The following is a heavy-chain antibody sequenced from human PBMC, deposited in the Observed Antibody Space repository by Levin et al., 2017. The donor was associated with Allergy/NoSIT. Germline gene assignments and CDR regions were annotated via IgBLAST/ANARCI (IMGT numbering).Heavy chain of an antibody. CDR2: IIPILGIA. CDR3: ARNTARSYSGYARSSAMDY. CDR1: GGTFSSYT. D-gene: IGHD5-12*01. J-gene: IGHJ4*02. V-gene: IGHV1-69*02. Sequence: PGGSLRLSCKASGGTFSSYTISWVRQAPGQGLEWMGRIIPILGIANYAQKFQGRVTITADKSTSTAYMELSSLRSEDTAVYYCARNTARSYSGYARSSAMDYWGQGTLVTVSS.